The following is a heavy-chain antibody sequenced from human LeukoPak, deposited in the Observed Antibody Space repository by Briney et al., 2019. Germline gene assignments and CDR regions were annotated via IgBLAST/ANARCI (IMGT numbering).Heavy chain of an antibody. CDR1: GFTFGDYA. V-gene: IGHV3-49*04. CDR3: TTAYSGSDLYYYYYYMDV. Sequence: PGRSLRLSCTASGFTFGDYAMSWVRQAPGKGLEWVGFIRSKAYGGTTEYAASVKGRFTISRDDSKNTLYLQMNSLKTEDTAVYYCTTAYSGSDLYYYYYYMDVWGKGTTVTVSS. D-gene: IGHD1-26*01. J-gene: IGHJ6*03. CDR2: IRSKAYGGTT.